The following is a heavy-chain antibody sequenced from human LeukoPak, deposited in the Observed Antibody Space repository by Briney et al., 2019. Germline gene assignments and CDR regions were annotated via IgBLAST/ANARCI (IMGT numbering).Heavy chain of an antibody. Sequence: GGSLRLSCAASGFTFSSYWMSWVRQAPGKGLEWVANIKQDGSEKYYVDSVKGRFTISRDNAKNSLYLQMNSLRAEDTAVCYCARDRAGLPFDCWGQGTLVTVSS. D-gene: IGHD6-13*01. CDR1: GFTFSSYW. CDR3: ARDRAGLPFDC. J-gene: IGHJ4*02. CDR2: IKQDGSEK. V-gene: IGHV3-7*05.